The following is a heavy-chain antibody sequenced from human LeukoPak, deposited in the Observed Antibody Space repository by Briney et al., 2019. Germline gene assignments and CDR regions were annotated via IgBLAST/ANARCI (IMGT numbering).Heavy chain of an antibody. D-gene: IGHD6-19*01. CDR3: AKGGWYGAFDY. CDR1: GFTFSNYA. Sequence: GGSLRLSCAASGFTFSNYAMSWVRQAPGKGLEWVSTINAGGGSTYYADSVKGRFTFSRDNSKNTLYLHMDSLRAEDTAIYYCAKGGWYGAFDYWGQGTLVTVSS. CDR2: INAGGGST. V-gene: IGHV3-23*01. J-gene: IGHJ4*02.